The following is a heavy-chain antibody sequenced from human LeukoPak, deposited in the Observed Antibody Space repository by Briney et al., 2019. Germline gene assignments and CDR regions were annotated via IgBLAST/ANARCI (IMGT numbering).Heavy chain of an antibody. V-gene: IGHV1-8*03. CDR1: GYTFTSYD. CDR2: MNPNSGST. D-gene: IGHD5-12*01. J-gene: IGHJ4*02. Sequence: ASVKVSCKASGYTFTSYDINWVRQATGQGLEWMGWMNPNSGSTGYAQKFQGRVTITRNNSISTAYMELSGLRALEPAVYYCARGRSTGYPYYFEYWGQGTLVTVSS. CDR3: ARGRSTGYPYYFEY.